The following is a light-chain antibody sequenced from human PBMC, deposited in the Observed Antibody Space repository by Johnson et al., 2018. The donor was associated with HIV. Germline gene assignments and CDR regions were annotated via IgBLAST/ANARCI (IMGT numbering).Light chain of an antibody. CDR2: DNN. V-gene: IGLV1-51*01. Sequence: SVLTQPPSVSAAPGQKVTISCSGSSSNIGNNYVSWYQQLPGTAPKLLIYDNNKRPSEIPDRVSGSKSGTSATLGITGLQTGDEADYYCKTWDSRLSVGHVFGTGTKVTVL. CDR3: KTWDSRLSVGHV. CDR1: SSNIGNNY. J-gene: IGLJ1*01.